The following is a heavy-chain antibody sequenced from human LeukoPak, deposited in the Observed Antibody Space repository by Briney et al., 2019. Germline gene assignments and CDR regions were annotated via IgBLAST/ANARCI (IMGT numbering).Heavy chain of an antibody. CDR2: INHSGST. D-gene: IGHD5-24*01. CDR3: ASRNGAYFDY. CDR1: GGSFSGYY. J-gene: IGHJ4*02. V-gene: IGHV4-34*01. Sequence: PSETLSLTCAVYGGSFSGYYWSWIRQPPGKGLEWIGEINHSGSTNYNPSLKSRVTLSVDTSKNQFSLKLSSVTAADTAVYYCASRNGAYFDYWGQGTLVTVSS.